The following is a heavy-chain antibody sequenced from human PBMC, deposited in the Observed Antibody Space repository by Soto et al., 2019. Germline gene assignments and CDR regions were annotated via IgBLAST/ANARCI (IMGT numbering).Heavy chain of an antibody. CDR3: ARASGFWSGYYTSYYYYYMDV. CDR1: GGSFSGYY. J-gene: IGHJ6*03. CDR2: INHSGST. Sequence: SETLSLTCAVYGGSFSGYYWSWIRQPPGKGLECIGEINHSGSTNYNPSLKSRVTISVDTSKNQFSLKLSSVTAADTAVYYCARASGFWSGYYTSYYYYYMDVWGKGTTVTVSS. V-gene: IGHV4-34*01. D-gene: IGHD3-3*01.